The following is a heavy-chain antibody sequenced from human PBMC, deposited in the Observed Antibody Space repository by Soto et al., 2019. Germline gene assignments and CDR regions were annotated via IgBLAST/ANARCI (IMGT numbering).Heavy chain of an antibody. J-gene: IGHJ4*02. CDR3: ATGGDCRGGSCYSKFDY. V-gene: IGHV1-69*08. Sequence: QVQLLQSGAEVKRPGSSMKVSCKASGGTLNSYTISWVRQAPGQGPEWMGRIITILNTPEYAQKFQDRGTITADTSTNTAYMELRTLESEDTAIYYCATGGDCRGGSCYSKFDYWGQGTLVTVSS. CDR2: IITILNTP. CDR1: GGTLNSYT. D-gene: IGHD2-15*01.